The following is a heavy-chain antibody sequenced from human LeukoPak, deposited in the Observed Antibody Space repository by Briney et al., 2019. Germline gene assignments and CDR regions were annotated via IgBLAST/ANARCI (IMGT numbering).Heavy chain of an antibody. J-gene: IGHJ4*02. CDR1: GFTFSSYS. Sequence: NPGGSLRLSCAASGFTFSSYSMNWVRQAPGKGLEWVSSISSGSSYIYYADSVKGRFTISRDNAKNSLYLQMNSLRAEDTAVYYCAGYAGAPSTFDYWGQGTLVTVSS. D-gene: IGHD2-2*01. V-gene: IGHV3-21*01. CDR3: AGYAGAPSTFDY. CDR2: ISSGSSYI.